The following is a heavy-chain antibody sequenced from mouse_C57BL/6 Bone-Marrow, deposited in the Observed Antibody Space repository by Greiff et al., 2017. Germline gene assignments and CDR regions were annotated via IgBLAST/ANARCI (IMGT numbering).Heavy chain of an antibody. CDR3: ASGLTAVVATDWYFDV. Sequence: QVQLQQPGAELVKPGASVKMSCKASGYTFTSYWITWVKQRPGQGLEWIGDIYPGSGSTNYNEKVKGKATLTVATSSSTAYMQLSSLTSQDSAVYNCASGLTAVVATDWYFDVWGTGTTVTVSS. CDR2: IYPGSGST. CDR1: GYTFTSYW. D-gene: IGHD1-1*01. J-gene: IGHJ1*03. V-gene: IGHV1-55*01.